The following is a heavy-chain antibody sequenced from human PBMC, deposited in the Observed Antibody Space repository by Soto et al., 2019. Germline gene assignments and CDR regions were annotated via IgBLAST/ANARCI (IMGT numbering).Heavy chain of an antibody. D-gene: IGHD2-2*01. CDR1: GGSISSYY. CDR3: ARGLRYCSSTSCYTHWYFDL. V-gene: IGHV4-59*01. Sequence: QVQLQESGPGLVKPSETLSLTCTVSGGSISSYYWSWIRQPPGKGLEWIGYIYYSGSTNYNPSLKSRVTISVDTSKNQFSLKLSSVTAADTAVYYCARGLRYCSSTSCYTHWYFDLWGRGTLVTVSS. CDR2: IYYSGST. J-gene: IGHJ2*01.